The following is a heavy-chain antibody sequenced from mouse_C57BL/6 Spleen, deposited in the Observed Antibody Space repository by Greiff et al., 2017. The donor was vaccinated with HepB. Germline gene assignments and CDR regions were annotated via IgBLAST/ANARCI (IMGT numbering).Heavy chain of an antibody. D-gene: IGHD2-3*01. Sequence: QVQLQQPGAELVMPGASVKLSCKASGYTFTSYWMHWVKQRPGQGLEWIGEIDPSDSYTNYNQKFKGKSTLTVDKSSSTAYMQLSSLTSEDSAVYYCARRRDGYYSPWFAYWGQGTLVTVSA. V-gene: IGHV1-69*01. CDR3: ARRRDGYYSPWFAY. J-gene: IGHJ3*01. CDR2: IDPSDSYT. CDR1: GYTFTSYW.